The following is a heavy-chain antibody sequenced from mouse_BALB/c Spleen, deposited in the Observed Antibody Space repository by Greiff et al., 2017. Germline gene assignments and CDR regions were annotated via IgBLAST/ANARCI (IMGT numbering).Heavy chain of an antibody. Sequence: QVQLQQSGAELMKPGASVKISCKATGYTFSSYWIEWVKQRPGHGLEWIGEILPGSGSTNYNEKFKGKATFTADKSSNTAYMQLSSLTSEDSAVYYCASPFTTVVATGYYAMDYWGQGTSVTVSS. CDR2: ILPGSGST. CDR1: GYTFSSYW. D-gene: IGHD1-1*01. J-gene: IGHJ4*01. CDR3: ASPFTTVVATGYYAMDY. V-gene: IGHV1-9*01.